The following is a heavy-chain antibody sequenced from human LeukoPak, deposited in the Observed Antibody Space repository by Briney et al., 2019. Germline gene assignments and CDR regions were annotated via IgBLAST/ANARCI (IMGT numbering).Heavy chain of an antibody. V-gene: IGHV3-7*05. CDR1: GFTFGSYW. D-gene: IGHD6-13*01. Sequence: GGSLRLSCAASGFTFGSYWMSWVRQAPGKGLEWVANIKQDGSEKYYVDSVKGRFTISRDNAKNSLYLQMNSLRAEDTAVYYCARDWCSSWYVNLGWFDHWGQGTLVTVSS. CDR2: IKQDGSEK. CDR3: ARDWCSSWYVNLGWFDH. J-gene: IGHJ5*02.